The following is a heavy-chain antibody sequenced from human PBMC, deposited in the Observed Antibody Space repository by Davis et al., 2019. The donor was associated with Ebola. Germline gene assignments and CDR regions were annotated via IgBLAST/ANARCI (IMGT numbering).Heavy chain of an antibody. J-gene: IGHJ4*02. CDR1: GYTFTSYY. V-gene: IGHV1-3*01. CDR3: ARVGPATTTFDY. D-gene: IGHD1-26*01. CDR2: INAGNGNT. Sequence: ASVKVSCKASGYTFTSYYMHWVRQAPGQGLEWMGWINAGNGNTKYSQKFQGRVTITRDTSASTAYMELSSLRSDDTAVYYCARVGPATTTFDYWGQGTLVTVSS.